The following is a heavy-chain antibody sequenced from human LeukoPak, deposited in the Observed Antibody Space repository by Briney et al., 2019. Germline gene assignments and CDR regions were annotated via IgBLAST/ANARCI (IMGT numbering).Heavy chain of an antibody. J-gene: IGHJ6*03. CDR3: ARVFDTAMEYYYYYMDV. D-gene: IGHD5-18*01. Sequence: SETLSLTCTVSGGSISSSSYYWGWIRQPPGKGLEWIGSIYYSGSTYYNPSLKSRVTISVDSSKNQFSLKLSSVTAADTAVYYCARVFDTAMEYYYYYMDVWGKGTTVTVSS. CDR2: IYYSGST. CDR1: GGSISSSSYY. V-gene: IGHV4-39*07.